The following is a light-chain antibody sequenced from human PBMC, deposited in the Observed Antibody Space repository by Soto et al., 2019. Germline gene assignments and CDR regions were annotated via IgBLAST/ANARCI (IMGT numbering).Light chain of an antibody. Sequence: DIQMTQSPSTLSGSVGDRATITCRASQTISSWLAWYQQKPGKAPKLLIYDASTLESGVPSRFSGSGSETDFTLTISSLQPDDFAPYFCHSRAFGQGTRVEIK. J-gene: IGKJ5*01. CDR1: QTISSW. V-gene: IGKV1-5*01. CDR2: DAS. CDR3: HSRA.